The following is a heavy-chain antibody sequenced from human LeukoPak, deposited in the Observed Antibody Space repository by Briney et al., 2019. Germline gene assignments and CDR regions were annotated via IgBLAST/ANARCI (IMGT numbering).Heavy chain of an antibody. V-gene: IGHV3-33*06. CDR2: IWYDGSNK. J-gene: IGHJ4*02. CDR1: GFTFSSYG. Sequence: GGSLRLSCAASGFTFSSYGMHWVRQAPAKGLEWVAVIWYDGSNKYYADSVKGRFTISRDNSKNTLYLQMNSLRAEDTAVYYCAKEQYSSGWYNFDYWGQGTLVTVSS. D-gene: IGHD6-19*01. CDR3: AKEQYSSGWYNFDY.